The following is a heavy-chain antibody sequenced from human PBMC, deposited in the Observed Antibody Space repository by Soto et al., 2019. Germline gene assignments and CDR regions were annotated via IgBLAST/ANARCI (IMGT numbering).Heavy chain of an antibody. J-gene: IGHJ3*01. CDR1: GYTFTYRY. CDR3: SRSSLVSAHDRFEV. CDR2: ITIYNGNT. V-gene: IGHV1-45*02. Sequence: QMDLVQSGAEVKRPGSSVKISCTASGYTFTYRYLHWVRQAPGQPFEYMGWITIYNGNTEYAQRFKDRVIINRENNLGTAYRERSGLTSEDTAMYYCSRSSLVSAHDRFEVWGQGTQVTVSS. D-gene: IGHD2-21*01.